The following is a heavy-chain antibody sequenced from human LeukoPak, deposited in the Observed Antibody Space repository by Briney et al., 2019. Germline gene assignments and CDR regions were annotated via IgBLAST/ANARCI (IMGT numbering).Heavy chain of an antibody. CDR2: IYYSGST. V-gene: IGHV4-39*07. CDR1: GGSISSSSYY. Sequence: PSETLSLTCTVSGGSISSSSYYWGWIRQPPGKGLEWIGSIYYSGSTYYNPSLKSRVTISVDTSKNQLSLKLSSVTAADTAVYYCARLGFGYYYDSSAIDYWGQGTLVTVSS. J-gene: IGHJ4*02. D-gene: IGHD3-22*01. CDR3: ARLGFGYYYDSSAIDY.